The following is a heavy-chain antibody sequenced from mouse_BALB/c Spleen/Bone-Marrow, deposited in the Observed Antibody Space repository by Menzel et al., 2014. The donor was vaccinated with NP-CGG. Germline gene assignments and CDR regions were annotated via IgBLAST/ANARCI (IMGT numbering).Heavy chain of an antibody. V-gene: IGHV5-6-4*01. Sequence: EVKLVESGGGLVKPGGSLKLSCAASGFTFSSYSMSWVRQTPEKRLEWVATISSGGHYTYYPGSVKGRFTISRDNAKNTLYLQMSSLKSEDTAMYYCSKDGGYDYSYYFDYWGQGTTLTVSS. D-gene: IGHD2-4*01. CDR1: GFTFSSYS. CDR3: SKDGGYDYSYYFDY. CDR2: ISSGGHYT. J-gene: IGHJ2*01.